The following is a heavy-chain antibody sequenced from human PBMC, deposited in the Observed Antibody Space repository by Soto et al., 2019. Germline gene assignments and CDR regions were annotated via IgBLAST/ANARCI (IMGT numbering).Heavy chain of an antibody. CDR2: IYYSGST. CDR1: GGSISSYY. Sequence: SETLSLTCTVSGGSISSYYWSWIRQPPGKGLEWIGYIYYSGSTNYNPSLKSRVTISVDTSKNQFSLKLSSVTAADTAVYYCARGPVPRGFGEYTCFDPWGQGTLVTVSS. D-gene: IGHD3-10*01. J-gene: IGHJ5*02. V-gene: IGHV4-59*01. CDR3: ARGPVPRGFGEYTCFDP.